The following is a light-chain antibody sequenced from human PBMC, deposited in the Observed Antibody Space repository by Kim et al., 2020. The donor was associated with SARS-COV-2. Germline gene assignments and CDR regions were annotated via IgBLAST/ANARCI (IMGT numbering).Light chain of an antibody. Sequence: DIQMTQSPSSLSASVGDSVTITCRASQDISSVLNWYQQKPGKAPKLLIYTASSLHGGVPARFSGSGSGTEFTLTISSLQPEDFATYYCQQNNSYPLTFGGGTKVDIK. J-gene: IGKJ4*01. CDR3: QQNNSYPLT. V-gene: IGKV1-17*01. CDR2: TAS. CDR1: QDISSV.